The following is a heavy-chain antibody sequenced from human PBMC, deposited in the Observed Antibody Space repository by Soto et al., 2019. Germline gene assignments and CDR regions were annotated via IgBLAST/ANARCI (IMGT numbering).Heavy chain of an antibody. CDR1: GFTFSSYG. Sequence: PGGSLRLSCAASGFTFSSYGMHWVRQAPGKGLEWVAVISYDGSNKYYADSVKGRFTISRDNSKNTLYLQMNSLRAEDTAVYYCAKRTAAGLFDYWGQGTLVTVS. CDR2: ISYDGSNK. V-gene: IGHV3-30*18. J-gene: IGHJ4*02. CDR3: AKRTAAGLFDY. D-gene: IGHD6-13*01.